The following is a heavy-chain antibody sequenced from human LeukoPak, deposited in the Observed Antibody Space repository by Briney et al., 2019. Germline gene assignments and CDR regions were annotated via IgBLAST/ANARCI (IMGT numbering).Heavy chain of an antibody. Sequence: ASVKVSCKASGYTFTSYYMRWVRQAPGQGLEWMGWISAYNGNTNYAQKLQGRVTMTTTSTAYMELRSLRSDDTAVYYCALPGYYYGMDVWGQGTTVTVSS. CDR2: ISAYNGNT. V-gene: IGHV1-18*04. CDR3: ALPGYYYGMDV. J-gene: IGHJ6*02. CDR1: GYTFTSYY.